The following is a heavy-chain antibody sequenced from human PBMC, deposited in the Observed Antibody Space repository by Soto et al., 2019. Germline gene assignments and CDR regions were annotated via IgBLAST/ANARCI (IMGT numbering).Heavy chain of an antibody. CDR3: VKQAVGSMSSE. Sequence: SETLSLTCAVTGAPIISHTYYWVWIRQPPGKGLEWIGTINVGGTTYYSPSLKSRLTASLDTSNNQVSLILSSVTVTDTAVYFCVKQAVGSMSSEWGPGTLVTVSS. J-gene: IGHJ4*02. D-gene: IGHD2-2*01. CDR2: INVGGTT. V-gene: IGHV4-39*01. CDR1: GAPIISHTYY.